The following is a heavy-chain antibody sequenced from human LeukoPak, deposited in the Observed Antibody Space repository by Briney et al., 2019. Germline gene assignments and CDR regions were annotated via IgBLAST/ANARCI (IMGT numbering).Heavy chain of an antibody. J-gene: IGHJ6*02. D-gene: IGHD6-19*01. CDR3: ARDVSSGWYSYYYYYYGMDV. CDR1: GYTFTGYY. CDR2: IQPNIGGT. V-gene: IGHV1-2*02. Sequence: ASVTVSCKPSGYTFTGYYMHWVRQAPGQGLEWMGWIQPNIGGTNYAQKFQGRVTMTRDTSISTAYMELSRLRSDDTAVYYCARDVSSGWYSYYYYYYGMDVWGQGTTVTVSS.